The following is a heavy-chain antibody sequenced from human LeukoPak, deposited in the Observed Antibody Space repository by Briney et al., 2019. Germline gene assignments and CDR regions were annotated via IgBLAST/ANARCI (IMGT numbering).Heavy chain of an antibody. D-gene: IGHD3-10*01. Sequence: SGGSLRLSCAASGFTFSGSALHWVRQASGKGLEWVGRIGSTANGYATAYAASVKGRFTISRDDSKNTAYLQMDSLKTEDTAVYYCTGNYYGSGSYADFDYWGQGTLVTVSS. J-gene: IGHJ4*02. V-gene: IGHV3-73*01. CDR2: IGSTANGYAT. CDR3: TGNYYGSGSYADFDY. CDR1: GFTFSGSA.